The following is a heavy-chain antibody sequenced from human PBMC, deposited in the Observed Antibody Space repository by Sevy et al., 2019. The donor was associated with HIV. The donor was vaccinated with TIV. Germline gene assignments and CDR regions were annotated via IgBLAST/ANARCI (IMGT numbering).Heavy chain of an antibody. Sequence: GGSLRLSCAASGFTFSSYWLNWVRQAPGKGLEWVANIKQDMSEKYYADSVKGRFTISRDNARNSLYLQMESLRAEDTAVYYCARAQQVTMLVVIGGLYFDFWGQGTLVTVSS. V-gene: IGHV3-7*01. CDR1: GFTFSSYW. CDR3: ARAQQVTMLVVIGGLYFDF. CDR2: IKQDMSEK. J-gene: IGHJ4*02. D-gene: IGHD3-22*01.